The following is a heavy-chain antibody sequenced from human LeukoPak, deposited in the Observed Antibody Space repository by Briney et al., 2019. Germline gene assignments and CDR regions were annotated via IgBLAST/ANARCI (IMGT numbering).Heavy chain of an antibody. CDR2: ISGSGGST. CDR1: GFTFSSYA. Sequence: PGGSLRLSCAASGFTFSSYAISWVRQAPGKGLEWVSAISGSGGSTYYADSVKGRFTISRDNSKNTLYLQMNSLRAEDTAVYYCAKLHNYYYDSSGYGNWFDPWGQGTLVTVSS. D-gene: IGHD3-22*01. V-gene: IGHV3-23*01. J-gene: IGHJ5*02. CDR3: AKLHNYYYDSSGYGNWFDP.